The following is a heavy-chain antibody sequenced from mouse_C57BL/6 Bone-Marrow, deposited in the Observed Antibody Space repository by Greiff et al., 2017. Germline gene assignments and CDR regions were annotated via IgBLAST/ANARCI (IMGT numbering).Heavy chain of an antibody. CDR3: ASFITTVVSTGFTY. CDR1: GYTFTSYG. J-gene: IGHJ3*01. CDR2: IYPRSGNT. D-gene: IGHD1-1*01. Sequence: QVQLQQSGAELARPGASVKLSCKASGYTFTSYGISWVKQSTGQGLEWIGEIYPRSGNTYYNEKFKGKATLAADKSSSTAYMELRRLTSEDSAVYCCASFITTVVSTGFTYWSQGTLVTVSA. V-gene: IGHV1-81*01.